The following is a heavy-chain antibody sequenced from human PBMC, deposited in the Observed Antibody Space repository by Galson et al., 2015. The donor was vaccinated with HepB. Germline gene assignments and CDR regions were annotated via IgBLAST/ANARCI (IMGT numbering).Heavy chain of an antibody. CDR3: ASLDSCVIFDAFDI. D-gene: IGHD3-22*01. V-gene: IGHV3-30*04. CDR2: ISYDGSNK. Sequence: SLRLSCAASGFTFSSYAMHWVRQAPGKGLEWVAVISYDGSNKYYADSVKGRFTISRDNSKNTLYLQMNSLRAEDTAVYYCASLDSCVIFDAFDIWGQGTMVTVSS. CDR1: GFTFSSYA. J-gene: IGHJ3*02.